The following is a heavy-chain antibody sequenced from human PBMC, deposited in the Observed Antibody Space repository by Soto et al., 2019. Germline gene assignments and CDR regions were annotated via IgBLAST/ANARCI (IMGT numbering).Heavy chain of an antibody. D-gene: IGHD3-10*01. Sequence: GESLKISCKGSGYSFTSYWIGWVRQMPGKGLEWMGIIYPGDSDTRYSPSFQGQVTISADKSISTAYLQWSSLKASDTAMYYCARHESRTMVRGVQRYYYYMDVWGKGTTVTVSS. CDR2: IYPGDSDT. J-gene: IGHJ6*03. CDR3: ARHESRTMVRGVQRYYYYMDV. V-gene: IGHV5-51*01. CDR1: GYSFTSYW.